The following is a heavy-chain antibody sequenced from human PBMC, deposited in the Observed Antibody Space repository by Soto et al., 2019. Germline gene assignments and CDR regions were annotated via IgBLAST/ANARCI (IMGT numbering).Heavy chain of an antibody. CDR3: AKDAARTSGWYYSDF. J-gene: IGHJ4*02. CDR2: MSNSGDET. Sequence: GGSLRLSCAASGFTFRTYAMGWVRQAPGKGLEWVSVMSNSGDETYYADSVKGRFTISRDNFQNTLYLQLSSLRAEDTAVYYCAKDAARTSGWYYSDFWGQGTLVTVSS. D-gene: IGHD6-19*01. V-gene: IGHV3-23*01. CDR1: GFTFRTYA.